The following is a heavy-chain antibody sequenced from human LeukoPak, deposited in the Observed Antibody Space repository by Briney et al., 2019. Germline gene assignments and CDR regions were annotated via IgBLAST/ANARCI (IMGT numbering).Heavy chain of an antibody. CDR1: GYTFTSYG. CDR3: ARDREVAAAGTEFDY. J-gene: IGHJ4*02. V-gene: IGHV1-18*01. D-gene: IGHD6-13*01. CDR2: ISAYNGNT. Sequence: GASVKVSCKASGYTFTSYGISWVQQAPGQGLEWMGWISAYNGNTNYVQKLQGRVTMTTDTSTSTAYMELRSLRSDDTAVYYCARDREVAAAGTEFDYWGQGTLVTVSS.